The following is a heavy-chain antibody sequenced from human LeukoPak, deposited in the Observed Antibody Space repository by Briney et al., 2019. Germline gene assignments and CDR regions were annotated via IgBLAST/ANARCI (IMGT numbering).Heavy chain of an antibody. CDR2: INEDGSNK. D-gene: IGHD6-19*01. CDR1: GFSFSNHY. CDR3: TRVIVAVPGYFDYFDF. Sequence: GSLRLSCTASGFSFSNHYMRWVRQAPGKGLEWVANINEDGSNKWHLGSVKGRFTVSRDNARNSLYLQMNSLRVEDTAVYYCTRVIVAVPGYFDYFDFWGQGVLVTVSS. J-gene: IGHJ4*02. V-gene: IGHV3-7*01.